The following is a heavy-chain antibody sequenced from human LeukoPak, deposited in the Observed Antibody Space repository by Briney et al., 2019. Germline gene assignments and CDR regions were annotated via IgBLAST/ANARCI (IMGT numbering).Heavy chain of an antibody. J-gene: IGHJ3*02. CDR2: ISSSSSYM. CDR3: ASGRARPSSTRPGNDAFDI. Sequence: PGGSLRLSCAASGFTFSSYSMTWVRQAPGKGLEWVSSISSSSSYMYYADSVKGRFTISRDNAKNSLYLQMNSLRAEDTAVYYCASGRARPSSTRPGNDAFDIWGQGTMVTVSS. CDR1: GFTFSSYS. V-gene: IGHV3-21*01. D-gene: IGHD3-10*01.